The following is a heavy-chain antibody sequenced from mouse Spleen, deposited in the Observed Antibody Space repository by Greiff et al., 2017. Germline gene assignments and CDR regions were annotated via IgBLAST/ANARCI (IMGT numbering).Heavy chain of an antibody. CDR3: ARHRITTADYFDY. J-gene: IGHJ2*01. CDR1: GFTFSSYA. V-gene: IGHV5-9-1*01. CDR2: ISSGGSYT. D-gene: IGHD1-2*01. Sequence: DVMLVESGGGLVKPGGSLKLSCAASGFTFSSYAMSWVRQTPEKRLEWVATISSGGSYTYYPDSVKGRFTISRDNAKNTLYLQMSSLRSEDTAMYYCARHRITTADYFDYWGQGTTLTVSS.